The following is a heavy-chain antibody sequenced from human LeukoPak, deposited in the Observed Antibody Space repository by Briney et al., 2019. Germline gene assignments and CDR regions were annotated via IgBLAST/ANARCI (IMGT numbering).Heavy chain of an antibody. CDR3: SRLFTRAWEYRYGMDV. D-gene: IGHD1-26*01. Sequence: SETLSLTCTVSGGSIRTDGSYWAWIRQPPGKGLEWIGSIYIDGITHYNSSLQSRVTLSIDTSKNHFSLRLTSVTAADTAVFYCSRLFTRAWEYRYGMDVWGQGTAVTVSS. J-gene: IGHJ6*02. V-gene: IGHV4-39*02. CDR2: IYIDGIT. CDR1: GGSIRTDGSY.